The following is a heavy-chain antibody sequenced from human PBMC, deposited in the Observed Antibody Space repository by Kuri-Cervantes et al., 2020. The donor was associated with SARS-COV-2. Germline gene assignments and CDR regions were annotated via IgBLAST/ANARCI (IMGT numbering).Heavy chain of an antibody. D-gene: IGHD2-2*02. CDR3: ARLSGVVVVPAAIRPSPIDAFDI. CDR1: GYSFTNYW. Sequence: GESLKISCKGSGYSFTNYWIGWVRQMPGKGLEWMGIIYPADSDTRYSPSFQGQVTISADKSISTAYLQWSSLKASDTAMYYCARLSGVVVVPAAIRPSPIDAFDIWGQGTMVTVSS. J-gene: IGHJ3*02. V-gene: IGHV5-51*01. CDR2: IYPADSDT.